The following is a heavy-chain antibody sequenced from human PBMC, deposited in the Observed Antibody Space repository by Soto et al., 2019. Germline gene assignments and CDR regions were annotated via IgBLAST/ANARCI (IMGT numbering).Heavy chain of an antibody. CDR1: GFTFSSYG. Sequence: GGSLRLSCAASGFTFSSYGMHWVRQTPGKGLEWVAVIWYDGSNKYYADSVKGRFTISRDNSKNTLYLQMNSLRAEDTAVYYCARTSRIRGPFDYWGQGTLVTVSS. J-gene: IGHJ4*02. CDR3: ARTSRIRGPFDY. D-gene: IGHD2-15*01. CDR2: IWYDGSNK. V-gene: IGHV3-33*01.